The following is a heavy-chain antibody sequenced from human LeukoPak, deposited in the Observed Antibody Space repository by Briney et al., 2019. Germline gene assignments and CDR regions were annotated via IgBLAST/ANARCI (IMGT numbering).Heavy chain of an antibody. V-gene: IGHV4-4*07. CDR2: IYGRGIT. CDR3: ARLKFYDSTGYSPGYYMDV. Sequence: SETLSLTCTVAGGSIISNYWSWIRQSAGTGLEWIGHIYGRGITDYNPSLKSRVTMSLDTSRKQVSLRLTSVTAADTAVYYSARLKFYDSTGYSPGYYMDVWGKGTTVSVFS. D-gene: IGHD3-22*01. CDR1: GGSIISNY. J-gene: IGHJ6*03.